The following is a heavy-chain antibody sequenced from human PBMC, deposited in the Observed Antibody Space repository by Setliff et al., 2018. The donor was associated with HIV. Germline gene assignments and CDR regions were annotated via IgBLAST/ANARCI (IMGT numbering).Heavy chain of an antibody. CDR2: IYHSGGT. Sequence: SETLSLTCAVYGGSFSGYHWSWIRQSPGKGLEWIGEIYHSGGTNYNPSLKSRVTISLDTSRNQFSLKLTAMTAADTAVYYCARHGLQYYDFWSGHPGGDTVGYFDYWGPGTLVTVSS. CDR1: GGSFSGYH. CDR3: ARHGLQYYDFWSGHPGGDTVGYFDY. V-gene: IGHV4-34*01. D-gene: IGHD3-3*01. J-gene: IGHJ4*02.